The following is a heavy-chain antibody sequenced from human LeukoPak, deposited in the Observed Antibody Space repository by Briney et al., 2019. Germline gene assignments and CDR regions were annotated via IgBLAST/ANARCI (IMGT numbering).Heavy chain of an antibody. CDR3: VRHGWEYYFDY. Sequence: NPSETLSLTCTVSGGSISSNSYYWGWIRQPPGKGLEWIATIYYSGSTYYNPSLQSRLTISVDTSKNQFSLKLSSVTAADTAVYYCVRHGWEYYFDYWGQGILVTVSS. J-gene: IGHJ4*02. V-gene: IGHV4-39*01. CDR2: IYYSGST. CDR1: GGSISSNSYY. D-gene: IGHD6-19*01.